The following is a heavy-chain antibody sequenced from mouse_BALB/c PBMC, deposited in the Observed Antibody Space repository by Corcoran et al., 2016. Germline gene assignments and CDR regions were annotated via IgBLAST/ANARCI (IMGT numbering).Heavy chain of an antibody. Sequence: QVTLKESGPGILQPSQTLSLTCSFSGFSLSTSGMGVSWIRQPSGKGLEWLAHISWDDDKRYNPSRKSRLTIYKDTSRNQVFLKITSVDTADTATYYCARRVWDYDWYFDVWGAGTTVTVSS. J-gene: IGHJ1*01. CDR1: GFSLSTSGMG. V-gene: IGHV8-12*01. CDR3: ARRVWDYDWYFDV. CDR2: ISWDDDK. D-gene: IGHD2-4*01.